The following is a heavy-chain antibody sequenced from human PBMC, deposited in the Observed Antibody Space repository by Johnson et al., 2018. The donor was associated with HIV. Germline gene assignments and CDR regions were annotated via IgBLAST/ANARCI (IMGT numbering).Heavy chain of an antibody. V-gene: IGHV3-66*01. J-gene: IGHJ3*02. Sequence: VQLVESGGGLVQPGGSLRLSCTASGFIVSSNYMSWVRQAPGKGLEWVSVIYSGGTTYYAASVKGRFTISRDNSKNTLYLEMYSLRVEDTAMYYCAKARSLLDYGGFDAFDIWGQGTLVIVSS. CDR1: GFIVSSNY. CDR3: AKARSLLDYGGFDAFDI. D-gene: IGHD4-23*01. CDR2: IYSGGTT.